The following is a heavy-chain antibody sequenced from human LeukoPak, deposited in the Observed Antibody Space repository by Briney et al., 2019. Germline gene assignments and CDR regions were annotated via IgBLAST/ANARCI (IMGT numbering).Heavy chain of an antibody. CDR2: INDYTGAT. Sequence: PSETLSLTCAVYGGSFTDYFWSWIRHSPGEGLEWIGEINDYTGATNNTPPLNSRFSISLEKCKNLFSLELKSVSAADTAVEYCARGRVAKLVGVHSFTFGMEVWGQGTTVTV. D-gene: IGHD2-15*01. V-gene: IGHV4-34*01. CDR1: GGSFTDYF. CDR3: ARGRVAKLVGVHSFTFGMEV. J-gene: IGHJ6*02.